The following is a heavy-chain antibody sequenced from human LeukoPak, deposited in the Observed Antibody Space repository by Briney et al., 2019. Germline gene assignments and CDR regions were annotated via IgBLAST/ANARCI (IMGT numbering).Heavy chain of an antibody. CDR3: ARGHLNCSGGSCYDYYYYYMDV. CDR2: INHSGGT. D-gene: IGHD2-15*01. CDR1: GGSFSGYY. J-gene: IGHJ6*03. Sequence: SETLSLTCAVYGGSFSGYYWSWIRQPPGKGLEWIGEINHSGGTNYNPSLKSRVTISVDTSKNQFSLKLSSVTAADTAVYYCARGHLNCSGGSCYDYYYYYMDVWGKGTTVTVSS. V-gene: IGHV4-34*01.